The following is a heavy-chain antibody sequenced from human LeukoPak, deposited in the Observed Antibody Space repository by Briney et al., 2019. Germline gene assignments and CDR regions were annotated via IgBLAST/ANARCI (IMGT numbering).Heavy chain of an antibody. D-gene: IGHD3-22*01. CDR3: ARAYYYDSSGYNGDAFDI. J-gene: IGHJ3*02. CDR2: ISWNSGSI. CDR1: GFTFDDYA. Sequence: GGSLRLSCAASGFTFDDYAMHWVRQAPGKGLEWVSGISWNSGSIGYADSVKGRFTISRDNAKNSLYLQMNSLRSEDTALYYRARAYYYDSSGYNGDAFDIWGQGTMVTVPS. V-gene: IGHV3-9*01.